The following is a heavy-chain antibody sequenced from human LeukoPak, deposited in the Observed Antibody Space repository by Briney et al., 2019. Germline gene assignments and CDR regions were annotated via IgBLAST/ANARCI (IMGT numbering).Heavy chain of an antibody. CDR3: ARDPKAGYLGY. Sequence: PSETLSLTCTVSGGSISSSSYYWSWIRQPAGKGLEWIGRIYTSGSTNYNPSLKSRVTISVDTSKNQFSLKLSSVTAADTAVYYCARDPKAGYLGYWGQGTLVTVSS. V-gene: IGHV4-61*02. D-gene: IGHD3-22*01. CDR2: IYTSGST. J-gene: IGHJ4*02. CDR1: GGSISSSSYY.